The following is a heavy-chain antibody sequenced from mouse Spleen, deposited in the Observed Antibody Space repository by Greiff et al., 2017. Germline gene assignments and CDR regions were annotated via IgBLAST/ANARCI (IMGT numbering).Heavy chain of an antibody. V-gene: IGHV1-59*01. CDR2: IDPSDSYT. Sequence: QVQLQQSGAELAKPGASVKLSCKASGYTFTSYWMHWVKQRPGQGLEWIGVIDPSDSYTNYNQKFKGKATLTVDTSSSTAYMQLSSLTSEDSAVYYCAREGNYDYFDYWGQGTTLTVSS. CDR1: GYTFTSYW. D-gene: IGHD2-1*01. CDR3: AREGNYDYFDY. J-gene: IGHJ2*01.